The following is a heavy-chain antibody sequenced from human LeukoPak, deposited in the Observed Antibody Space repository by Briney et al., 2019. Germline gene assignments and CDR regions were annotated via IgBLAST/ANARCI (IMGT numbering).Heavy chain of an antibody. CDR1: GGSISSGDYY. D-gene: IGHD6-13*01. V-gene: IGHV4-61*08. CDR3: ARDPFGAAATWFDP. Sequence: ASETLSLTCTVSGGSISSGDYYWSWIRQPPGKGLEWIGYIYYSGSTNYNPSLKSRVTISVDTSKNQFSLKLSSVTAADTAVYYCARDPFGAAATWFDPWGQGTPVTVSS. J-gene: IGHJ5*02. CDR2: IYYSGST.